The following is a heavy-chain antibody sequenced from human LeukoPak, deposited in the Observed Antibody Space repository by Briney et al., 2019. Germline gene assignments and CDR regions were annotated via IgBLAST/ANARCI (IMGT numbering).Heavy chain of an antibody. CDR3: ARANYGGNLGDY. D-gene: IGHD4-23*01. Sequence: GAPVKVSCKASGYTFTGHYMHWVRQAPGQGLEWMGWINPNSGGTNYTQKFQGRVTMTRDTSISTAYMELSRLRSDDTAVYYCARANYGGNLGDYWGQGTLVTVSS. J-gene: IGHJ4*02. CDR1: GYTFTGHY. V-gene: IGHV1-2*02. CDR2: INPNSGGT.